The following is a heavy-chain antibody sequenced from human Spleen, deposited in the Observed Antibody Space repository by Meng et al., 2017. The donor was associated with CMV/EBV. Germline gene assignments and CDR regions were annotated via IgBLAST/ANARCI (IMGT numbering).Heavy chain of an antibody. CDR2: ISGNGDYT. Sequence: GESLKISCAASGITFSSYSMNWVRQAPGKGLEWVSSISGNGDYTYYANSVKGRFTISRDNAKNSLYLQMNSLGAEDTAVYYCARPQESPRVWGQGTTVTVSS. V-gene: IGHV3-21*01. CDR1: GITFSSYS. D-gene: IGHD3-10*01. J-gene: IGHJ6*02. CDR3: ARPQESPRV.